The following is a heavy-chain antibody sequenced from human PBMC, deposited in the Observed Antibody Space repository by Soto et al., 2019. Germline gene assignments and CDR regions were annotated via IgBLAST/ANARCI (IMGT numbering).Heavy chain of an antibody. Sequence: SETLSLTCAVYGGSFSGYYGGWIRQPPGKGLEWIGSIYYSGSTYYNPSLKSRVTISVDTSKNQFSLKLSSVTAADTAVYYCARHTTADYGGNSDYWGQGTLVTVSS. CDR2: IYYSGST. D-gene: IGHD4-17*01. CDR1: GGSFSGYY. V-gene: IGHV4-39*01. J-gene: IGHJ4*02. CDR3: ARHTTADYGGNSDY.